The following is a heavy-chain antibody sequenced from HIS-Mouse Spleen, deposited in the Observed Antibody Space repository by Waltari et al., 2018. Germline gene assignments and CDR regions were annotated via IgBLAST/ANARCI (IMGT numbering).Heavy chain of an antibody. CDR3: AREIPYSSSWYDWYFDL. V-gene: IGHV4-39*07. Sequence: QLQLQESGPGLVKPSETLSLTCTVSGGSISSSSYYWGWIRQPPGKGLGGIGSIYYSGSTNYNPSLKSRVTISVATSKNQFSLKLSSVTAADTAVYYCAREIPYSSSWYDWYFDLWGRGTLVTVSS. J-gene: IGHJ2*01. CDR1: GGSISSSSYY. CDR2: IYYSGST. D-gene: IGHD6-13*01.